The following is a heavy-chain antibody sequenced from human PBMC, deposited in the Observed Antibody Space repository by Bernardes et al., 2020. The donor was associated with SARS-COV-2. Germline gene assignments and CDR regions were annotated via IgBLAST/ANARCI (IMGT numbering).Heavy chain of an antibody. CDR2: VTESGGST. J-gene: IGHJ4*02. V-gene: IGHV3-23*01. CDR1: GFTFSNYD. CDR3: AKRGRLQYYDILTGLTPPLDY. D-gene: IGHD3-9*01. Sequence: GGSLRLSCAASGFTFSNYDMSWVRQAPGKGLEWVSGVTESGGSTYYADSVKGRFTISRDNSKNTLYLQMNSLRAEDTAVYYCAKRGRLQYYDILTGLTPPLDYWGQGTLVTVSS.